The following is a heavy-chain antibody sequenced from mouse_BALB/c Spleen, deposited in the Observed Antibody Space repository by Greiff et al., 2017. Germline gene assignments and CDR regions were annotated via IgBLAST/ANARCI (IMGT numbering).Heavy chain of an antibody. CDR2: ISYSGST. CDR1: GDSITSGY. J-gene: IGHJ3*01. Sequence: EVKLVESGPSLVKPSQTLSLTCSVTGDSITSGYWNWIRKFPGNKLEYMGYISYSGSTYYNPSLKSRISITRDTSKNQYYLQLNSVTTEDTATYYCARYPNDGYCEFAYWGQGTLVTVSA. CDR3: ARYPNDGYCEFAY. V-gene: IGHV3-8*02. D-gene: IGHD2-3*01.